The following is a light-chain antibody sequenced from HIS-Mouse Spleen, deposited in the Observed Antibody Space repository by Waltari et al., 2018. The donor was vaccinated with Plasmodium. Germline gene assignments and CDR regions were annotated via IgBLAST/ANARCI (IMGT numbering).Light chain of an antibody. J-gene: IGLJ1*01. V-gene: IGLV2-23*01. CDR3: CSYAGSSTYV. CDR1: SSDVGTSNH. CDR2: EGS. Sequence: QSALTQPAPVSGSPGQSITISCTGTSSDVGTSNHVPWYQQHPVKAPKLLIYEGSKRPSGVSNRFSGSKSGNTASLTISGLQAEDEADYYCCSYAGSSTYVFGTGTKVTVL.